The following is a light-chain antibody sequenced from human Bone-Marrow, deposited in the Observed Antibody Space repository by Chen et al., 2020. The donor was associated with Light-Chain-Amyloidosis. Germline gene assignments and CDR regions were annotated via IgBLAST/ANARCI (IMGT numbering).Light chain of an antibody. Sequence: DIQMTQSPSTLPASVGDRVTITCRASQNINVWLAWYQQKPGKAPKLLIYMASSLQTGVPSRFSGSGSGTEFTLTISSLQPDDFATYYCQQYNDFWTVGQGTTVEIK. CDR1: QNINVW. CDR3: QQYNDFWT. CDR2: MAS. V-gene: IGKV1-5*03. J-gene: IGKJ1*01.